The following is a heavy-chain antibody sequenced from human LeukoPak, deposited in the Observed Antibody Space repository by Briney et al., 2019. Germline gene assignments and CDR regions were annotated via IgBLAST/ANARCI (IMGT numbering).Heavy chain of an antibody. CDR3: ANLARPLDY. V-gene: IGHV3-30*02. CDR1: GFTFSTYG. J-gene: IGHJ4*02. D-gene: IGHD6-6*01. CDR2: IRYDGSNE. Sequence: PGGSLRLSCVASGFTFSTYGMHWVRQAAGKGLEWVAFIRYDGSNEYLDSVKGRFTISRDNSKNTLYLQMNSLKPEDTAVYYCANLARPLDYWGQGALVTVSS.